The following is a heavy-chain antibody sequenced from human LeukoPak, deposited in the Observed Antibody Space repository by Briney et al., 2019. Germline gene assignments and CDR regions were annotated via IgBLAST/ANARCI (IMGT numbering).Heavy chain of an antibody. Sequence: ASVKVSCKASGYTFTGYYMHWVRQAPGQGLEWMGWINPNSGGTNYAQKFQGRVTMTRDTSISTAYMERSRLRSDDTAVYYCARGACSSTSCYMTDYWGQGTLVTVSS. CDR3: ARGACSSTSCYMTDY. CDR1: GYTFTGYY. V-gene: IGHV1-2*02. CDR2: INPNSGGT. D-gene: IGHD2-2*02. J-gene: IGHJ4*02.